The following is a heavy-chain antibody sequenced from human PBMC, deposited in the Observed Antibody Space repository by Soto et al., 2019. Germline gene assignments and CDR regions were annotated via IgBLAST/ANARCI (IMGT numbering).Heavy chain of an antibody. D-gene: IGHD3-10*01. V-gene: IGHV3-13*01. Sequence: PGGSLRLSCAASGFTFSSYDMHWVRQATGKGLEWVSAIGTAGDTYYPGSVKGRFTISRENAKNSLYLQMNSLRAGDTAVYYCARGAGSGKEDAFDIWGQGTMVTVS. CDR2: IGTAGDT. CDR1: GFTFSSYD. J-gene: IGHJ3*02. CDR3: ARGAGSGKEDAFDI.